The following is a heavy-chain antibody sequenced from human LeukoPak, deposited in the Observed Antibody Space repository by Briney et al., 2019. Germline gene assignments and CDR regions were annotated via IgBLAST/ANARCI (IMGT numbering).Heavy chain of an antibody. V-gene: IGHV3-23*01. Sequence: GGSLRLSCAASGFTLSSYAMSWVRQGPGKGLEWVSAISVSGNTYHADSVKGRFTISRDSSKNTLYLQMNSLRAEDTAVYYCARRAGAYSHPYDYWGQGTLVTVSS. J-gene: IGHJ4*02. CDR2: ISVSGNT. CDR3: ARRAGAYSHPYDY. D-gene: IGHD4/OR15-4a*01. CDR1: GFTLSSYA.